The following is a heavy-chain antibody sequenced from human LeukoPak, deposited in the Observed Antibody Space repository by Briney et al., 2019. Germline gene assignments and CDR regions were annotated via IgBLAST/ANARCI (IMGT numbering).Heavy chain of an antibody. CDR3: ARSAFAGFDY. CDR2: ISSSSTI. J-gene: IGHJ4*02. Sequence: GGSLRLSCAASGFTFSSYSMDWVRQAPGKGLEWVSYISSSSTIYYADSVKGRFTISRDNAKNPLYLQMNSLRAEDTAVYYCARSAFAGFDYWGQGTLVTVSS. CDR1: GFTFSSYS. V-gene: IGHV3-48*01.